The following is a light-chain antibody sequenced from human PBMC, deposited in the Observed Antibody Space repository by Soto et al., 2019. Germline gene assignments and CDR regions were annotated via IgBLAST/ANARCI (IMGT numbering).Light chain of an antibody. CDR3: QQYYTTPWT. CDR1: RSVLYNVNNQNY. J-gene: IGKJ1*01. V-gene: IGKV4-1*01. Sequence: DFVMTQSPDSLAVSLGERATINCKSSRSVLYNVNNQNYLAWYQQKPGQPPQLLIYWASIRESGVPDRFSGSGSETDFALTISSLQAEDVAVYYCQQYYTTPWTFGQGTKVEIK. CDR2: WAS.